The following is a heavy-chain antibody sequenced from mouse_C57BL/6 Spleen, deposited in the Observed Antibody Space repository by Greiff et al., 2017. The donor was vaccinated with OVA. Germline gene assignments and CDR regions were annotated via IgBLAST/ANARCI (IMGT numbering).Heavy chain of an antibody. J-gene: IGHJ1*03. V-gene: IGHV1-76*01. CDR1: GYTFTDYY. Sequence: QVQLQQSGAELVRPGASVKLSCKASGYTFTDYYINWVKQRPGQGLEWIARIYPGSGNTYYNEKFKGKATLTAEKSSSTAYMQLSSLTSEDSAVYFCAKRGGSSLDWYFDVWGTGTTVTVSS. CDR2: IYPGSGNT. D-gene: IGHD1-1*01. CDR3: AKRGGSSLDWYFDV.